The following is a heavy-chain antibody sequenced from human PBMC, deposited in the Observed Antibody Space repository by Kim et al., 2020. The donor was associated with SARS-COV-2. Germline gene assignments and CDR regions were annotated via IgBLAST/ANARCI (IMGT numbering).Heavy chain of an antibody. CDR3: ARPYDSSGWNWFDP. V-gene: IGHV4-59*08. CDR2: IYHSGST. D-gene: IGHD3-22*01. J-gene: IGHJ5*02. CDR1: GGSISSYY. Sequence: SETLSLTCTVSGGSISSYYWSWIRQPPGKGLEWVGYIYHSGSTKYNPSLKSRVTISVDTSKNQFSLKLSSVTAADTAVYYCARPYDSSGWNWFDPWGQGT.